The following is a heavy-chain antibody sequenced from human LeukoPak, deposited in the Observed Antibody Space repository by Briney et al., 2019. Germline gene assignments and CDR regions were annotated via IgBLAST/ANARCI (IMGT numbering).Heavy chain of an antibody. CDR1: GGTFSSYA. D-gene: IGHD3-22*01. J-gene: IGHJ4*02. CDR2: IIPILGIA. CDR3: ARGLPTRYYYDSSGYYSTPS. V-gene: IGHV1-69*04. Sequence: SVKVSCKASGGTFSSYAISWVRQAPGQGLEWMGRIIPILGIANYAQKFQGRVTMTRNTSISTAYMELSSLRSEDTAVYYCARGLPTRYYYDSSGYYSTPSWGQGTLVTVSS.